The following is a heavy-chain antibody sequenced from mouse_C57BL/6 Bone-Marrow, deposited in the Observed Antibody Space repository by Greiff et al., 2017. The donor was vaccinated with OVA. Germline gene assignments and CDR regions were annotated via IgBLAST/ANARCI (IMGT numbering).Heavy chain of an antibody. CDR3: VSSTGLTFAY. CDR2: ISSKSSNYAT. V-gene: IGHV10-3*01. CDR1: GFTFNTYA. D-gene: IGHD4-1*02. Sequence: EVKLVESGGGLVQPKGSLKLSCAASGFTFNTYAMHWVRQAPGKGLEWVARISSKSSNYATYYADSVKDRFTISRDDSQSMLYLQMNNLKTEDTAIYYCVSSTGLTFAYWGQGTLVTVSA. J-gene: IGHJ3*01.